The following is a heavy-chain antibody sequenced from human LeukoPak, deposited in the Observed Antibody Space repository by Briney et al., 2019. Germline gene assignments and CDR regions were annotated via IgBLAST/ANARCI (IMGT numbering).Heavy chain of an antibody. Sequence: PSETLSLTCAVSGGSISSGGYSWSWIRQPPGKGLEWIGYIYHSGSTYYNPSLKSRVTISVDTSKNQFSLKLSSVTAADTAVYYCARGPKMATTRYYYYYGMDVWGQGTTVTVSS. D-gene: IGHD5-24*01. CDR1: GGSISSGGYS. CDR3: ARGPKMATTRYYYYYGMDV. J-gene: IGHJ6*02. CDR2: IYHSGST. V-gene: IGHV4-30-2*01.